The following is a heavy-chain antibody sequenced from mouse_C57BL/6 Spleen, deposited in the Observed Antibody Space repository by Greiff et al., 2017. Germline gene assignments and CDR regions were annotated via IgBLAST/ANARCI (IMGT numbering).Heavy chain of an antibody. CDR3: TRGDYDDGGEMDY. Sequence: VKLMESGAELVRPGASVTLSCKASGYTFTDYEMHWVKQTPVHGLEWIGAIDPETGGTAYNQKFKGKAILTADKSSSTAYMELRSLTSEDSAVYYCTRGDYDDGGEMDYWGQGTSVTVSS. J-gene: IGHJ4*01. CDR1: GYTFTDYE. CDR2: IDPETGGT. D-gene: IGHD2-4*01. V-gene: IGHV1-15*01.